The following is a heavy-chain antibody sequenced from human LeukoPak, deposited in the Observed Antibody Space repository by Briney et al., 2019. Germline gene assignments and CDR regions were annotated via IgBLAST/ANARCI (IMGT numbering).Heavy chain of an antibody. CDR1: GFTVSNNY. J-gene: IGHJ3*02. CDR3: VGALGSCGGPGCTWGAFDI. V-gene: IGHV3-53*01. CDR2: IYSGGST. D-gene: IGHD2-21*01. Sequence: GGSLRLSCAASGFTVSNNYMNWVRQAPGKGLEWVSLIYSGGSTYYADSVKGRFTISRDNSKNTLYLQMNSLRAEDTAVYYCVGALGSCGGPGCTWGAFDIWGLGTMVTVSS.